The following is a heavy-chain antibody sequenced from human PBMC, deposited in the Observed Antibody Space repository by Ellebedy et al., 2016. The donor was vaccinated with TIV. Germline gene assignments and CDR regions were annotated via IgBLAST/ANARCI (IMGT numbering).Heavy chain of an antibody. CDR2: IKEDGSEK. V-gene: IGHV3-7*04. CDR3: ARGEGWIDN. D-gene: IGHD5-24*01. Sequence: LSLTXXASGFTFSGYWISWVRQAPGKGLEWVANIKEDGSEKYYVDSVKGRFTISRDNAKNSLYLQINSLRAEDTAVYFCARGEGWIDNWGQGTLVTVSS. J-gene: IGHJ4*02. CDR1: GFTFSGYW.